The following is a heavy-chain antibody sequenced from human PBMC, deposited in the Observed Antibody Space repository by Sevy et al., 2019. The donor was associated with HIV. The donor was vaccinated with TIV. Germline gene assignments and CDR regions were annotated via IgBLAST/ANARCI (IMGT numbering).Heavy chain of an antibody. Sequence: GGSLRLSCAASGFTLSNYWMSWVRQAPGKGLEWVANIKEDGSDKYYVYSVKGRFIISRDNAQNSLYLQMNSLRAEDTAVYYCARDLFSESSSENYWGQGTLVTVSS. D-gene: IGHD1-26*01. J-gene: IGHJ4*02. CDR3: ARDLFSESSSENY. CDR1: GFTLSNYW. CDR2: IKEDGSDK. V-gene: IGHV3-7*01.